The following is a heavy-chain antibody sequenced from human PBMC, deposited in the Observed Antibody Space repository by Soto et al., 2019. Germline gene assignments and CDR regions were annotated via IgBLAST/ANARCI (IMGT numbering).Heavy chain of an antibody. CDR1: GGTFSSYA. CDR2: IIPIFGTA. D-gene: IGHD5-18*01. V-gene: IGHV1-69*13. Sequence: SVKVSCKASGGTFSSYAISWVRQAPGQGLEWMGGIIPIFGTANYAQKFQGRVTITADESTSTAYMELSSLRSEDTAVYYCAVGYSYGYGATPSYWGQGTLVTVCS. J-gene: IGHJ4*02. CDR3: AVGYSYGYGATPSY.